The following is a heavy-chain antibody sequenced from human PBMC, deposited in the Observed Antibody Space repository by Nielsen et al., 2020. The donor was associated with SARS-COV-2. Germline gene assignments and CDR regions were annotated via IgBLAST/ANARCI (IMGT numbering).Heavy chain of an antibody. V-gene: IGHV3-30-3*01. J-gene: IGHJ4*02. D-gene: IGHD6-19*01. CDR3: AKVTGYSSGWGDY. Sequence: GGSLRLSCAASGFTFSSYAMHWVRQAPGKGLEWVAVISYDGSNKYYADSVKGRFTISRDNSKNTLYLQMNSLRAEDTAVYYCAKVTGYSSGWGDYWGQGTLVTVSS. CDR1: GFTFSSYA. CDR2: ISYDGSNK.